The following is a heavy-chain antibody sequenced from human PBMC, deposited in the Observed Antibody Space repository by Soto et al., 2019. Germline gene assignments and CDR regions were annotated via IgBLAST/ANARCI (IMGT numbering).Heavy chain of an antibody. J-gene: IGHJ4*02. CDR2: INAGDGNS. Sequence: ASVKVSCKASGYTFTSYAMHWVRQAPGQRLEWMGWINAGDGNSKYSQKFQGRVTFTRDTSASTAYLELSSLRSEDTAVYYCARDRYYGSGSYNYFDYWGQGTLVTVSS. V-gene: IGHV1-3*01. D-gene: IGHD3-10*01. CDR1: GYTFTSYA. CDR3: ARDRYYGSGSYNYFDY.